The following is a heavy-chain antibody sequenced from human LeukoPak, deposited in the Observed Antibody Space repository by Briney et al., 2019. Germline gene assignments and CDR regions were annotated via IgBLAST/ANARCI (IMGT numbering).Heavy chain of an antibody. V-gene: IGHV3-30*02. CDR3: AKVPTANVNSGSYFIDC. D-gene: IGHD1-26*01. CDR1: GFTFSTYG. J-gene: IGHJ4*02. Sequence: GGSLRLSCAASGFTFSTYGMHWVRQAPGKGLEWVAFIRYDGSNKYYADSVKGRFTISRDNSKNTLYLQMNSLRAEDTAVYYCAKVPTANVNSGSYFIDCWGQGTLVTVSS. CDR2: IRYDGSNK.